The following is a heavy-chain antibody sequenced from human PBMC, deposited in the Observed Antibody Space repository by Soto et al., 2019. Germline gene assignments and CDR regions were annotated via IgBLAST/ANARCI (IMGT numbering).Heavy chain of an antibody. CDR2: ISAYNGNT. D-gene: IGHD2-2*01. J-gene: IGHJ6*02. CDR1: GYTFTSYG. CDR3: ARDCSSTSCYLAAPGYYYYGMDV. Sequence: QVQLVQSGAEVKKPGASVKVSCKASGYTFTSYGISWVRQAPGQGLEWMGWISAYNGNTNYAQKLQGRVTMTTDTSTSTAYMELRSLSSDDTAVYYCARDCSSTSCYLAAPGYYYYGMDVWGQGTTVTVSS. V-gene: IGHV1-18*01.